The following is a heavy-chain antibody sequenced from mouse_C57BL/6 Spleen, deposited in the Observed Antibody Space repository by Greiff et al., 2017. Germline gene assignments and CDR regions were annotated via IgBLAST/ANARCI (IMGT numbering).Heavy chain of an antibody. Sequence: EVKLQESGPELVKPGASVKISCKASGYSFTGYYMNWVKQSPEKSLEWIGEINPSTGGTTYNQKFKAKATLTVDKSSSTAYMQLKSLTSEDSAVYYCARDTTVVPYYFDYWGQGTTLTVSS. CDR1: GYSFTGYY. D-gene: IGHD1-1*01. CDR3: ARDTTVVPYYFDY. V-gene: IGHV1-42*01. J-gene: IGHJ2*01. CDR2: INPSTGGT.